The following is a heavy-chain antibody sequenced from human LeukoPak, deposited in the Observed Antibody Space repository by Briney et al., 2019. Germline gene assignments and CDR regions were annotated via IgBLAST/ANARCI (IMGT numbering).Heavy chain of an antibody. CDR1: GGTFSSYA. CDR3: ARDRVPIVVVVAATSYGFDP. CDR2: IIPILGIA. Sequence: ASVKVSCKASGGTFSSYAISWVRQAPGQGLEWMGGIIPILGIANYAQKFQGRVTITADKSTSTAYMELSSLRSEDTAVYYCARDRVPIVVVVAATSYGFDPWGQGTLVTVSS. J-gene: IGHJ5*02. D-gene: IGHD2-15*01. V-gene: IGHV1-69*10.